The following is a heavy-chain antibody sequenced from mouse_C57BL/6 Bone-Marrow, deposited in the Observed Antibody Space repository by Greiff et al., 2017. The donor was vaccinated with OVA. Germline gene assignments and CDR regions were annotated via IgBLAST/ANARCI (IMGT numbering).Heavy chain of an antibody. D-gene: IGHD1-3*01. Sequence: VQLQQPGAELVMPGASVKLSCKASGYTFTSYWMHWVKQRPGQGLEWIGEIDPSDSYTNYNQKFKGKSTLTVDKSSSTAYMQLSRLTSADSAVNSCARLHKGYYFDDWGQGTTLTVSS. J-gene: IGHJ2*01. CDR2: IDPSDSYT. CDR1: GYTFTSYW. V-gene: IGHV1-69*01. CDR3: ARLHKGYYFDD.